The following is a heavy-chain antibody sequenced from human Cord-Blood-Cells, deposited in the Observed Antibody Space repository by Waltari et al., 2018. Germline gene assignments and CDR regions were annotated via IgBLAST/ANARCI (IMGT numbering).Heavy chain of an antibody. V-gene: IGHV4-59*01. Sequence: QVQLQESGPGLVKPSETLSLPCTVTGGSISSYYWSWTRQPPGKGLEWIGYIYYSGSTNYNPSLKSRVTISVDTSKNQFSLKLSSVTAADTAVYYCARMKLLASVLDYYYMDVWGKGTTVTVSS. CDR3: ARMKLLASVLDYYYMDV. CDR1: GGSISSYY. CDR2: IYYSGST. D-gene: IGHD2-8*01. J-gene: IGHJ6*03.